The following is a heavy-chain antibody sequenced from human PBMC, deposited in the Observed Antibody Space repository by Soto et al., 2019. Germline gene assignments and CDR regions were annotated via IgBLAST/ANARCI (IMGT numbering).Heavy chain of an antibody. V-gene: IGHV3-23*01. Sequence: EVQMLASGGGLVQPGGSLRLSCAASGITFSSYAMSWVRQAPGKGLEWVSGISGSGGSTYYADSVMGRFTISRDNSKNTLYLQMNSLRAEDTAVYYCANEPRHYYDSSGSNSFFDYWGQGTQVTVSS. CDR2: ISGSGGST. D-gene: IGHD3-22*01. J-gene: IGHJ4*02. CDR3: ANEPRHYYDSSGSNSFFDY. CDR1: GITFSSYA.